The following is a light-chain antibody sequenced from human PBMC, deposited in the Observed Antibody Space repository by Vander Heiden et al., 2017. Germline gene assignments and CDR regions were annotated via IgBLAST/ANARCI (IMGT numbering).Light chain of an antibody. CDR3: HQSRNWPPT. CDR1: LTIYTT. Sequence: DTVLTQSPASLSVSPGERATLSCGASLTIYTTLAWYQHRSGQPPRLLIFAASKGAAGTPGRFSGSSSATYFTLSISSLQPEDSVIYYWHQSRNWPPTFGRGTKLEI. CDR2: AAS. J-gene: IGKJ4*01. V-gene: IGKV3-11*01.